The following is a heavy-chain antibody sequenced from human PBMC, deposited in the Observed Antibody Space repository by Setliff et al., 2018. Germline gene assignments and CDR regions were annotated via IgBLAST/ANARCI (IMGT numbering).Heavy chain of an antibody. Sequence: SETLSLTCAAYGGTFSDYYWTWIRQPPGKGLEWIGEINHRGSTNYNPSLKSRATISIDTSKDQFSLKLISMSAADTAVYFCARGRNIAARLLDSRGQGALVTVSS. CDR1: GGTFSDYY. J-gene: IGHJ4*02. V-gene: IGHV4-34*01. D-gene: IGHD6-6*01. CDR3: ARGRNIAARLLDS. CDR2: INHRGST.